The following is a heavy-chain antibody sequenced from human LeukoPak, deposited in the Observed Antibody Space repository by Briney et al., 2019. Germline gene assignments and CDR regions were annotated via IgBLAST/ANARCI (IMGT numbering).Heavy chain of an antibody. Sequence: PSETLSLTCTVSGGSISTFSWSWIRQFPGKGLEWIGNIYYSGNTNYKSSLQSRVTISVDTSKNRFSLQLTSVTAADTAVYYCARLGGDNYYDSSGYYGNWGQGILVTVSS. J-gene: IGHJ4*02. CDR1: GGSISTFS. D-gene: IGHD3-22*01. CDR3: ARLGGDNYYDSSGYYGN. CDR2: IYYSGNT. V-gene: IGHV4-59*08.